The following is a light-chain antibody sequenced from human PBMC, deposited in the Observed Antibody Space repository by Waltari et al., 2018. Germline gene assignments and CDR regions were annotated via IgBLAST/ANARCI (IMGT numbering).Light chain of an antibody. J-gene: IGKJ4*01. Sequence: EIVMTQSPATLSVSPGERATLSCKASQGIDNNLAWYQQKPGQAPRLLIYGASTRATGVPARFSGSGSGTEFTLTISSLQSEDCAVFYCQQYNRWPPLTFGGGTKVEIK. CDR1: QGIDNN. V-gene: IGKV3-15*01. CDR2: GAS. CDR3: QQYNRWPPLT.